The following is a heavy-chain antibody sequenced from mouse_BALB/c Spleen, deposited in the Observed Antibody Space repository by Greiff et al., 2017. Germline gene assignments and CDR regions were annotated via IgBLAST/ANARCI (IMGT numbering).Heavy chain of an antibody. J-gene: IGHJ2*01. Sequence: EVKLMESGGDLVKPGGSLKLSCAASGFTFSSYGMSWVRQTPDKRLEWVATLSSGGSYTYYPDSVKGRFTISRDNAKNTLYLQRSSLKAEDTAMYYCARRATPVAERGPLDYWGQGTTLTVSA. D-gene: IGHD1-1*01. V-gene: IGHV5-6*02. CDR1: GFTFSSYG. CDR2: LSSGGSYT. CDR3: ARRATPVAERGPLDY.